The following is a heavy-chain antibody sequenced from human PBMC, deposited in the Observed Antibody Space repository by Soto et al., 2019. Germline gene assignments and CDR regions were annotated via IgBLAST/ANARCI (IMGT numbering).Heavy chain of an antibody. Sequence: KPSETLSLTCSISGGSISSYYWNWIRQPPGKGLEWIGFISYSGSTNYNPALTSRVTISVDTSKDQFSLRLNSVTAADTAVYYCARVQSTSWGYYYAVDVWGQGTTVTVSS. CDR2: ISYSGST. D-gene: IGHD2-2*01. CDR3: ARVQSTSWGYYYAVDV. CDR1: GGSISSYY. J-gene: IGHJ6*01. V-gene: IGHV4-59*01.